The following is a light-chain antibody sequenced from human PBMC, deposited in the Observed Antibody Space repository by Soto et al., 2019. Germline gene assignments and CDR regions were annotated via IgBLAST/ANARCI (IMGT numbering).Light chain of an antibody. CDR3: QQRHSWPLT. J-gene: IGKJ4*01. CDR2: DAS. V-gene: IGKV3-11*01. Sequence: IVLTQSPATLSLSPGERATLSCRTSQSVGSYLGWYQQKPGQAPRFLIYDASNRATGIPARFSGSGSGTDFTLTISSLEPEDFAVYYCQQRHSWPLTFGGGTKVEIK. CDR1: QSVGSY.